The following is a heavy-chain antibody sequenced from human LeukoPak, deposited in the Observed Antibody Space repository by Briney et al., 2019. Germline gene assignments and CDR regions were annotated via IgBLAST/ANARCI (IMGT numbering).Heavy chain of an antibody. Sequence: RPSETLSLTCTVSGYSISSGYYWGWIRQPPGKGLEWIGTIYHTGTTYYNPSLKSRVAMSVDTSRNQFSLKLNSVTAADTAVHYCARASVRGVISGFYFFDFWGLGTLVTVSS. CDR2: IYHTGTT. J-gene: IGHJ4*02. D-gene: IGHD3-10*01. CDR3: ARASVRGVISGFYFFDF. CDR1: GYSISSGYY. V-gene: IGHV4-38-2*02.